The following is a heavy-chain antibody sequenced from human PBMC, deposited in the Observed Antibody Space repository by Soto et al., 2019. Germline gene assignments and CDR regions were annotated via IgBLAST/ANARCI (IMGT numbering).Heavy chain of an antibody. Sequence: GGSLRLSCAASGFTFSSYGMHWVRQAPGKGLEWVAVIWYDGSNKYYADSVKGRFTISRDNSKNTLYLQMNSLRAEDTAVYYCARWRRGYSSSWSDYWGQGTLVTVSS. J-gene: IGHJ4*02. CDR2: IWYDGSNK. CDR1: GFTFSSYG. V-gene: IGHV3-33*01. CDR3: ARWRRGYSSSWSDY. D-gene: IGHD6-13*01.